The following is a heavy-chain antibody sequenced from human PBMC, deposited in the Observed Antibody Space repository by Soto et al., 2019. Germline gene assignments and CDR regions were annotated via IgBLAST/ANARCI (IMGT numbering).Heavy chain of an antibody. CDR2: ISSSGSTI. V-gene: IGHV3-11*01. Sequence: GGSLRLSCAASGFTFSDYYMSWIRQAPGKGLEWVSYISSSGSTIYYADSVKGRFTISRDNAKNSLYLQMNSLRAEDTAVYYCARDYDILTGYYRKAIHPEFDYWGQGTLVTVSS. CDR1: GFTFSDYY. J-gene: IGHJ4*02. CDR3: ARDYDILTGYYRKAIHPEFDY. D-gene: IGHD3-9*01.